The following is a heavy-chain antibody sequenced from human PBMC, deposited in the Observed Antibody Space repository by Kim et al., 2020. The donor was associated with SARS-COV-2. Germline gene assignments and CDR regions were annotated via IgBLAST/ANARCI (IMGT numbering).Heavy chain of an antibody. D-gene: IGHD1-26*01. Sequence: GGSLRLSCAASGFTFSDYWMSWVRQAPGKGLEWVASTKQDGSEKYYVDSVKGRFTISRDNAKSSLDLQMNSLRAEDTAVYYCARESRGSYYGYWGQGIL. CDR1: GFTFSDYW. CDR2: TKQDGSEK. CDR3: ARESRGSYYGY. V-gene: IGHV3-7*01. J-gene: IGHJ4*02.